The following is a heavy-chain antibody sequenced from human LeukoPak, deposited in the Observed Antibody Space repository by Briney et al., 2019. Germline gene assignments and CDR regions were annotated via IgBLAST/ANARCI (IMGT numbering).Heavy chain of an antibody. CDR2: VHYSGTA. J-gene: IGHJ4*02. CDR3: ARGYADFRVEGRYFHS. CDR1: DGSITNFD. V-gene: IGHV4-59*13. D-gene: IGHD4-17*01. Sequence: SETLSLTCTVSDGSITNFDWSWVRQPPGKGLEFIGYVHYSGTANYNPSLRSRVTISIDTSKKHFFLNLKSVTAADTAVYYCARGYADFRVEGRYFHSWGQGILVTVSS.